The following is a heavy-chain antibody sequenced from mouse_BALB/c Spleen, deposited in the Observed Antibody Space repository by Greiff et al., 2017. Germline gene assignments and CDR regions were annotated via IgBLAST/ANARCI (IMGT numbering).Heavy chain of an antibody. V-gene: IGHV1-4*01. D-gene: IGHD1-1*01. CDR2: INPSSGYT. J-gene: IGHJ2*01. CDR1: GYTFTSYT. Sequence: VQLKESGAELARPGASVKMSCKASGYTFTSYTMHWVKQRPGQGLEWIGYINPSSGYTNYNQKFKDKATLTADKSSSTAYMQLSSLTSEDSAVYYCARERYGSSSSYFDYWGQGTTLTVSS. CDR3: ARERYGSSSSYFDY.